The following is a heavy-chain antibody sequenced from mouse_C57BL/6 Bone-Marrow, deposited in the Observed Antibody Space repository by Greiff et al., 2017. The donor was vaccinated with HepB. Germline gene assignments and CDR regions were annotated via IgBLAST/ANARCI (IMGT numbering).Heavy chain of an antibody. V-gene: IGHV1-64*01. CDR3: ARRHFAWFAY. Sequence: QVQLKQSGAELVKPGASVKLSCKASGYTFTSYWMHWVKQRPGQGLEWIGMIHPNSGSTNYNEKFKSKATLTVDKSSSTAHMQLSSLTSEDSAVYYCARRHFAWFAYWGQGTLVTVSA. J-gene: IGHJ3*01. CDR2: IHPNSGST. CDR1: GYTFTSYW.